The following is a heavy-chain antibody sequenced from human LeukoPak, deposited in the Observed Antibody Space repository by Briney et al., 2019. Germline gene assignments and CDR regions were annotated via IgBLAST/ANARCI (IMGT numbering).Heavy chain of an antibody. V-gene: IGHV5-51*01. CDR1: GYSFTSYR. Sequence: HGESLKTSCTGSGYSFTSYRIGWVRQMPGKGLELIGIISPGDSDTRYSPSFQGHATITADTSISDAYLQWSSLKASDTAMYYCARRGEYCSSTSCYRYYYYMDGWGKGTTVTVSS. J-gene: IGHJ6*03. CDR3: ARRGEYCSSTSCYRYYYYMDG. CDR2: ISPGDSDT. D-gene: IGHD2-2*01.